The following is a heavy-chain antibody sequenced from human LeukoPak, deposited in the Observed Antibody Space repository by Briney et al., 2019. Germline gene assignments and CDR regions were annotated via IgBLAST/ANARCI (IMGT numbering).Heavy chain of an antibody. CDR3: AKDYYYDSSGYYTSHFDY. Sequence: GGSLRLSCAASGFTFSSYAMSWVRQAPGKGLEWVSAISGGGGSTYYADSVKGRFTISRDNSKNTLYLQMNSLRAEDTAVYYCAKDYYYDSSGYYTSHFDYWGQGTLVTVSS. V-gene: IGHV3-23*01. CDR2: ISGGGGST. J-gene: IGHJ4*02. D-gene: IGHD3-22*01. CDR1: GFTFSSYA.